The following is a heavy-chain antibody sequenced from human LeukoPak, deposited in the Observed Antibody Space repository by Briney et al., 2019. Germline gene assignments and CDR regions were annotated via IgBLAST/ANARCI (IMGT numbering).Heavy chain of an antibody. V-gene: IGHV3-30*02. J-gene: IGHJ4*02. CDR1: GFTFSSYG. D-gene: IGHD4-23*01. CDR3: ACDYGGNSGVDY. CDR2: IWFDGSDK. Sequence: GGSLRLSCAASGFTFSSYGMHWVRQAPGKGLEWVTFIWFDGSDKYYADSVKGRFTISRDNSKNTLYLQMNSLRAEDTAVYYCACDYGGNSGVDYWGQGTLVTVSS.